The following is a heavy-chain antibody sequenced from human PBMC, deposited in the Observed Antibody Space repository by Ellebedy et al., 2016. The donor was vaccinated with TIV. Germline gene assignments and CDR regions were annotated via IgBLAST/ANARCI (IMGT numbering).Heavy chain of an antibody. V-gene: IGHV3-23*01. CDR2: ISASGGNT. Sequence: GGSLRLXCAASGFTFSSYAMSWVRQAPGKGLEWVSIISASGGNTYYADTVQGRFTISRDNSKNILYLQMNSPRAEDAALYYCVKGGDYDRPDDWGQGTLVTVSS. D-gene: IGHD4-17*01. CDR1: GFTFSSYA. CDR3: VKGGDYDRPDD. J-gene: IGHJ4*02.